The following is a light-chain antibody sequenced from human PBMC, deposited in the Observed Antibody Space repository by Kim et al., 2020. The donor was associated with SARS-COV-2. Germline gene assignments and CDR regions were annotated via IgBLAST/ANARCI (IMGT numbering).Light chain of an antibody. J-gene: IGLJ3*02. CDR1: SLRSYY. V-gene: IGLV3-19*01. Sequence: SSELTQDPAVYVALGQTVRITCQGDSLRSYYASWYQQKPGQAPVLVIYGKNNRSSGIPDRFSGSSSGNTASLTITEAQAEDEADYYCNSRDSSGNPLGVF. CDR2: GKN. CDR3: NSRDSSGNPLGV.